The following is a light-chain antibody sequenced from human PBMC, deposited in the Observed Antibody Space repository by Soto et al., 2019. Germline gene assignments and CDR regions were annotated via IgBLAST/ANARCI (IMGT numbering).Light chain of an antibody. Sequence: IQLTQSPSSLSASVGDRVTITCRASPAIASFLAWYQQKPGTAPKLLIYGASTLQSGVPSRFSGSRSGTDYTLTIASLQPEDFATYYCQQYNSVSLLTFGGGTKVEIK. CDR3: QQYNSVSLLT. CDR1: PAIASF. CDR2: GAS. V-gene: IGKV1-9*01. J-gene: IGKJ4*01.